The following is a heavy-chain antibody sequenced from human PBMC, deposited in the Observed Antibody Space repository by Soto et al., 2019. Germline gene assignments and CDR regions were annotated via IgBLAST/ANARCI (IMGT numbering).Heavy chain of an antibody. Sequence: QVQLVESGGGVVQHGRALGLSWAASAFTFSTYGMHWVRQAPGKGLEWVAIIAYAGSNKYYADSVNGLFTITRDNSQTSLSLQMNSLTVEDTAVYYCARHGDSGGIEYWGKGTLVTVSS. CDR2: IAYAGSNK. J-gene: IGHJ4*02. V-gene: IGHV3-30*03. CDR3: ARHGDSGGIEY. D-gene: IGHD3-16*01. CDR1: AFTFSTYG.